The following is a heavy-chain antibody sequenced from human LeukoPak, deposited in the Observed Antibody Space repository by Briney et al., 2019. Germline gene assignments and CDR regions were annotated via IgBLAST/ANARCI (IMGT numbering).Heavy chain of an antibody. CDR3: IREVQVRASASLGL. Sequence: GGSLRLSCAASGFSISGYWMHWVRQAAGEGLVWVSRMNSGGATINYADSVKGRFTISRDNVDNTLHLQMNSLRVEDTAVYYCIREVQVRASASLGLWGQGTLVTVSS. D-gene: IGHD3-16*01. J-gene: IGHJ4*01. CDR2: MNSGGATI. V-gene: IGHV3-74*01. CDR1: GFSISGYW.